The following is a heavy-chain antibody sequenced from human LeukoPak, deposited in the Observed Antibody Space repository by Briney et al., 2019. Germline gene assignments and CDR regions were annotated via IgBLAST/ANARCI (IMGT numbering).Heavy chain of an antibody. V-gene: IGHV3-66*01. CDR1: GFTVSSNY. Sequence: PGGSLRLSCAASGFTVSSNYMSWVRQAPGKGLEWVSVIYSGGSTYYADSVKGRFTISRDNSKNTLYLQMNSLRAEDTAVYYCAREAEYYYYGMDVWGQGTTVTVSS. CDR2: IYSGGST. CDR3: AREAEYYYYGMDV. J-gene: IGHJ6*02.